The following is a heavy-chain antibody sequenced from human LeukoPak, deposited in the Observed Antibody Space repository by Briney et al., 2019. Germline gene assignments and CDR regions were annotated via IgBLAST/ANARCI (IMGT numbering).Heavy chain of an antibody. CDR1: GFTFSSYV. V-gene: IGHV3-30*04. CDR3: ARTSNSRYFDL. Sequence: GGSLRLSCAASGFTFSSYVMHWVRQAPGKGLEWVAIISYDGSNEYYADSVKGRFTISRDNSKNTLYLQMNSLRAADTAVYYFARTSNSRYFDLWGRGSLVTVSS. CDR2: ISYDGSNE. D-gene: IGHD2-2*01. J-gene: IGHJ2*01.